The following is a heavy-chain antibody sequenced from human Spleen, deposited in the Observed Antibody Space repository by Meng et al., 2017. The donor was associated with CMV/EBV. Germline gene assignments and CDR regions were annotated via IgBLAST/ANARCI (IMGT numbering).Heavy chain of an antibody. D-gene: IGHD3-10*01. CDR3: ARDLAGRDDL. V-gene: IGHV1-24*01. Sequence: ASVKVSCKASGYYFTGYYMHWVRQAPGKGLEWMGGFDPGDGETIYAQKFQGRVTMTEDISTDTAYLELSSLRSDDTAVYYCARDLAGRDDLWGPGTRVTVSS. J-gene: IGHJ5*02. CDR2: FDPGDGET. CDR1: GYYFTGYY.